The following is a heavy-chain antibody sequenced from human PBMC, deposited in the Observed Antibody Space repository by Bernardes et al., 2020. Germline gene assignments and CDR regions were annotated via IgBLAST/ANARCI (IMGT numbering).Heavy chain of an antibody. CDR3: ARPGAYWYFDL. Sequence: SETLSLTCTVSGGSISSNSYYWGWIRQPPGKGLEWIGSIYHSGSTYYNPSLKSRVTISVDTSKNQLSLKLRSVTAADTAVYYCARPGAYWYFDLWGRGTLVTVSS. J-gene: IGHJ2*01. V-gene: IGHV4-39*01. CDR1: GGSISSNSYY. D-gene: IGHD1-26*01. CDR2: IYHSGST.